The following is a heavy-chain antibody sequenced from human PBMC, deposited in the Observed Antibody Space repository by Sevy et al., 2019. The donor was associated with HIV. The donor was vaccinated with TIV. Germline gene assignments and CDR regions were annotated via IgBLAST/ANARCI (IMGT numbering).Heavy chain of an antibody. CDR3: ARGVISGYKSTYYYDYGMDV. CDR2: IIPIFGTA. D-gene: IGHD3-10*01. Sequence: ASVKVSCKASGGTFSSYAISWVRQAPGQGLEWMGGIIPIFGTANYAQKFQGRVTITADESTSTAYMELSSLRSEDTAVYYCARGVISGYKSTYYYDYGMDVWGQGTTVTVSS. V-gene: IGHV1-69*13. J-gene: IGHJ6*02. CDR1: GGTFSSYA.